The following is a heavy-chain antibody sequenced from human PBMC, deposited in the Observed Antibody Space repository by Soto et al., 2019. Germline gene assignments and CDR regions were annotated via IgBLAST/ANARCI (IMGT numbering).Heavy chain of an antibody. CDR1: GYTFTSYG. D-gene: IGHD2-2*01. CDR3: ARDWDCSSTSCYVYYYYYGMDV. V-gene: IGHV1-18*01. J-gene: IGHJ6*02. CDR2: ISAYNGNT. Sequence: ASVKVSCKAPGYTFTSYGISWVRQAPGQGLEWMGWISAYNGNTNYAQKLQGRVTMTTDTSTSTAYMELRSLRSDDTAVYYCARDWDCSSTSCYVYYYYYGMDVWGQGTTVTVSS.